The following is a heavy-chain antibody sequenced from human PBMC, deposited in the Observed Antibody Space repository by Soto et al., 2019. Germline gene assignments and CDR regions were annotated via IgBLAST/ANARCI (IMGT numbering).Heavy chain of an antibody. J-gene: IGHJ4*02. CDR1: GFTFIDYA. D-gene: IGHD2-2*02. V-gene: IGHV3-23*01. Sequence: GGSLRLSCRASGFTFIDYAMSWVRQPPGKGLEWVSVISAGGSTYYADSVKGRFTVSRANSKNTLYLQMNSLRAEDTAVYYCANVPIWCSSTSCYTEGFDYWGQGTLVTVSS. CDR2: ISAGGST. CDR3: ANVPIWCSSTSCYTEGFDY.